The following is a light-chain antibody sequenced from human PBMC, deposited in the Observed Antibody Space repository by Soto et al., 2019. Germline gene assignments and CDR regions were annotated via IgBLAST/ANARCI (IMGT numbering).Light chain of an antibody. J-gene: IGKJ5*01. Sequence: IRITQFPSALCGSVGDRVTITSRTSQSINNYLNWYQQKPGKAPKLLIYAASSLQSGVPSRFSGSASGTYFTITISSLQPEDFATYYCQQASSFPLTFGPGTRLEI. CDR3: QQASSFPLT. V-gene: IGKV1-12*01. CDR2: AAS. CDR1: QSINNY.